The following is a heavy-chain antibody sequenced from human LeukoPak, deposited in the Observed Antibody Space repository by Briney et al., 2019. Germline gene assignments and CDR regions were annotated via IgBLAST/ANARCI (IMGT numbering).Heavy chain of an antibody. J-gene: IGHJ4*02. CDR1: GFTFSSYS. CDR2: ISSSSSYI. V-gene: IGHV3-21*01. Sequence: GGSLRLSCAASGFTFSSYSMNWVRQAPGKGLEWVSSISSSSSYIYYADSVKGRFTISRDNAKNSLYLQMNSLRAEDTAVYYCARDLAYSGYDLEASDYRGQGTLVTVSS. CDR3: ARDLAYSGYDLEASDY. D-gene: IGHD5-12*01.